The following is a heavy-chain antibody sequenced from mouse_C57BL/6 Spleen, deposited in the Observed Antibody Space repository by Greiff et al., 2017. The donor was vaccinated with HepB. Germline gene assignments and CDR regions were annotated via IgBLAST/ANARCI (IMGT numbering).Heavy chain of an antibody. CDR3: ARESNYGYFDV. Sequence: VVESEGGLVQPGSSMKLSCTASGFTFSDYYMAWVRQVPEKGLEWVANINYDGSSTYYLDSLKSRFIISRDNAKNILYLQMSSLKSEDTATYYCARESNYGYFDVWGTGTTVTVSS. CDR2: INYDGSST. J-gene: IGHJ1*03. V-gene: IGHV5-16*01. CDR1: GFTFSDYY. D-gene: IGHD2-5*01.